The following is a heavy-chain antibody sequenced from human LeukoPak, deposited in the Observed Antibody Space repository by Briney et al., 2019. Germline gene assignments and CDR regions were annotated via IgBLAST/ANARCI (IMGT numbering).Heavy chain of an antibody. V-gene: IGHV3-33*01. CDR1: GFTFSSYG. CDR3: ARDDGSGSYYNY. D-gene: IGHD3-10*01. CDR2: IWYDGTKK. J-gene: IGHJ4*02. Sequence: QAGGSLRLSCAASGFTFSSYGIHWVRQAPGKGLEWVADIWYDGTKKFYADSVKGRFTISRDNSKNTLYLQMNSLRAEDTAVYYCARDDGSGSYYNYWGQGTLVTVSS.